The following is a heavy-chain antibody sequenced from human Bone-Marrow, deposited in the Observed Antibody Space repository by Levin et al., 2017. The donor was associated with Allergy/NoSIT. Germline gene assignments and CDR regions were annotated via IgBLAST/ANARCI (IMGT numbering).Heavy chain of an antibody. D-gene: IGHD2-2*02. V-gene: IGHV3-23*01. Sequence: LPGGSLRLSCAASGLTFSSYAMSWVRQAPGKGLEWVSAISYSGSSTYYEDSVKGRFTISRDNSKNTLYLQMNSLRVEDTAIYYCAKGYCSSGSCYTSDSYFDYWGQGTLVTVSS. CDR2: ISYSGSST. CDR3: AKGYCSSGSCYTSDSYFDY. J-gene: IGHJ4*02. CDR1: GLTFSSYA.